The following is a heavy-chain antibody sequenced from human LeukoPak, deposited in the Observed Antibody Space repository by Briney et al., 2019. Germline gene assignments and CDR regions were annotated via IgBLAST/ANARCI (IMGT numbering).Heavy chain of an antibody. Sequence: GGSLRLSCAASGFTFSSYWMSWVRQAPGKGLEWVANIKQDGSEKYYVDSVKGRFTISRDNAKNSLYPQMNSLRAEDTAVYYCARGHSSGRRISTRPLDYWGQGTLVTVSS. CDR2: IKQDGSEK. CDR3: ARGHSSGRRISTRPLDY. V-gene: IGHV3-7*01. CDR1: GFTFSSYW. J-gene: IGHJ4*02. D-gene: IGHD6-19*01.